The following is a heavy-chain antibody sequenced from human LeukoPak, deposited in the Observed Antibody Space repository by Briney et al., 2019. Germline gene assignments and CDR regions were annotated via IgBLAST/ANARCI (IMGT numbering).Heavy chain of an antibody. CDR1: GYTFTGYY. CDR2: INPNSGGT. V-gene: IGHV1-2*06. CDR3: ARVLAAALDY. Sequence: ASVKVSCKASGYTFTGYYIHWVPQAPGQGLEWMGRINPNSGGTDYAPKFQGRVTMTRDTSISTAFMELLSVRSDDTAVYYCARVLAAALDYWGQGTLVTVSS. J-gene: IGHJ4*02. D-gene: IGHD6-13*01.